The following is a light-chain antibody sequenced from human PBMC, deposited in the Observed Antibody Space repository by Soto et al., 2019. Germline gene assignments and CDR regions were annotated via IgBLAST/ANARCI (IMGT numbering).Light chain of an antibody. V-gene: IGKV3-20*01. CDR1: QSVNTNS. J-gene: IGKJ1*01. Sequence: NVLTQSPGTLSLSPVERATLSCRSSQSVNTNSLVWYQQRPGQAPRLVIYGASSRATGIPARFSGSGSGTDFTLTISGLEPEDFAVYYCQKYDKSQWTCGKGTKVDI. CDR2: GAS. CDR3: QKYDKSQWT.